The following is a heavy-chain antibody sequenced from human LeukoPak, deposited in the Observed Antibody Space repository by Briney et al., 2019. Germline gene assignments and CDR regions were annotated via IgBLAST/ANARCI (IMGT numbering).Heavy chain of an antibody. Sequence: GGSLRLSCAASGFTFSSYAMHWVRQAPGKGLEWVAVISYDGSNKYYADSVKGRFTISRDNSKNTLYLQMNSLRAEDTAVYYCAKDNQYSYGYYYFDYWGQGTLVTVSS. V-gene: IGHV3-30*04. J-gene: IGHJ4*02. D-gene: IGHD5-18*01. CDR1: GFTFSSYA. CDR2: ISYDGSNK. CDR3: AKDNQYSYGYYYFDY.